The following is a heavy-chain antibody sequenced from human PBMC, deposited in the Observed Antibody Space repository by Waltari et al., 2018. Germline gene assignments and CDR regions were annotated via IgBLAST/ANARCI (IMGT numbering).Heavy chain of an antibody. CDR1: GGSISSSSYY. CDR3: ARLFVEMATIGYFDY. D-gene: IGHD5-12*01. V-gene: IGHV4-39*01. J-gene: IGHJ4*02. Sequence: QLQLQESGPGLVKPSETLSLPCTVSGGSISSSSYYWGWIRQPPGKGLEWIGSIYYSGSTYYNPSLKSRVTISVDTSKNQFSLKLSSVTAADTAVYYCARLFVEMATIGYFDYWGQGTLVTVSS. CDR2: IYYSGST.